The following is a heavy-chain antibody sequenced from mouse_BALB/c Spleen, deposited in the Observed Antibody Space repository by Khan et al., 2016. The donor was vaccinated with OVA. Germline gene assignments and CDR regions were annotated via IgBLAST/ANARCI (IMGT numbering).Heavy chain of an antibody. CDR1: GYTFTSYW. CDR3: ARDRIDY. CDR2: INPTSGYT. J-gene: IGHJ2*01. V-gene: IGHV1-7*01. Sequence: VQLQQSGAELAKPGASVKMSCKASGYTFTSYWMHWIKQRPGQGLEWIGYINPTSGYTDYNQKFKDKATLTVDKSSSTAYMQLNSLTSDDSADYYCARDRIDYWGQGTALTVSS.